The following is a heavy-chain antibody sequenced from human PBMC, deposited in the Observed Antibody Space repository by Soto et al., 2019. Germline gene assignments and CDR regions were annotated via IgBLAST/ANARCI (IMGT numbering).Heavy chain of an antibody. Sequence: GGSLRLSCAASGFTFSSYAMSWVHQAPGKGLEWVSAISGSGGSTYYADSVKGRFTISRDNSKNTLYLQMNSLRAEDTAVYYCAKDFTIFGVVTEYYFDYWGQGTLVTVSS. V-gene: IGHV3-23*01. D-gene: IGHD3-3*01. CDR3: AKDFTIFGVVTEYYFDY. J-gene: IGHJ4*02. CDR1: GFTFSSYA. CDR2: ISGSGGST.